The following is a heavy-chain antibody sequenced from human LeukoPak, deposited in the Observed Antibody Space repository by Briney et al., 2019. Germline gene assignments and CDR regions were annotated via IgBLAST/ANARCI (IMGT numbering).Heavy chain of an antibody. D-gene: IGHD5-12*01. CDR3: ARSLGGYVTF. V-gene: IGHV4-30-2*01. CDR1: GGSISSGGYS. CDR2: IYHSGST. J-gene: IGHJ4*02. Sequence: SETLSLSCAVSGGSISSGGYSWSWIRQPPGKGLEWIGYIYHSGSTYYNPSLKSRVTIPVDRSKNQFSLKLSSVTAADTAAYYCARSLGGYVTFWGQGTLVTVSS.